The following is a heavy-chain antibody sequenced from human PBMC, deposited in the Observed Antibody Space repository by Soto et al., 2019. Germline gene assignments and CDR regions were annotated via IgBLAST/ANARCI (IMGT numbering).Heavy chain of an antibody. CDR2: INPNSGGT. CDR1: GYTFTGYY. CDR3: ARDARIVYPWVRVYYYYGMDV. D-gene: IGHD3-22*01. V-gene: IGHV1-2*04. Sequence: ASVKVSCKASGYTFTGYYMHWVRQAPGQGLEWMGWINPNSGGTNYAQKFQGWVTMTRDTSISTAYMELSRLRSDDTAVYYCARDARIVYPWVRVYYYYGMDVWGQGTKVTVSS. J-gene: IGHJ6*02.